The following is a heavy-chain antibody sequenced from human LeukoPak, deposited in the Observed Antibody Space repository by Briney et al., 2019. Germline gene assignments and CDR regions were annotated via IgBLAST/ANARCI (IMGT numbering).Heavy chain of an antibody. J-gene: IGHJ4*02. CDR2: ISGSGGST. CDR3: AKFSSDWYYFDY. V-gene: IGHV3-23*01. Sequence: PGGSLRLSCAASGFTFSSYGMSWVRQAPGKGLEWVSAISGSGGSTYYADSVKGRFTISRDNSKNTLYLQMNSLRAEDTAVYYCAKFSSDWYYFDYWGQGTLVTVSS. CDR1: GFTFSSYG. D-gene: IGHD6-13*01.